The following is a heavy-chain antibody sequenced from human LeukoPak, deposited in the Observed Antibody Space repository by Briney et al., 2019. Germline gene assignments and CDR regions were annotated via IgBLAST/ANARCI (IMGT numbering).Heavy chain of an antibody. CDR2: MSYDGSNK. J-gene: IGHJ4*02. Sequence: PGGSLRLSCAASGFTFSSYGMHWVRQAPGKGLEWVAVMSYDGSNKYYADSVKGRFTISRDNSKNTLYLQMNSLRAEDTAVYYCARDFTTTHRIVVVVAATGLDYWGQGTLVTVSS. CDR1: GFTFSSYG. D-gene: IGHD2-15*01. CDR3: ARDFTTTHRIVVVVAATGLDY. V-gene: IGHV3-30*03.